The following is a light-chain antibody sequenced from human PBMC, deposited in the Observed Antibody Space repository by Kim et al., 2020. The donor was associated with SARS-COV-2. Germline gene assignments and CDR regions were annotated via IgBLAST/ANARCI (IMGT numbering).Light chain of an antibody. CDR2: GAS. V-gene: IGKV3-20*01. CDR3: QQYGTSPLT. Sequence: SPGETATVSCRASQTLSSNYLAWYQQKPGQAPRLLIYGASSRATGIPDRFSGSGSETDFTLTINRLDPEDFAMYYCQQYGTSPLTFGGGTKVEIK. CDR1: QTLSSNY. J-gene: IGKJ4*01.